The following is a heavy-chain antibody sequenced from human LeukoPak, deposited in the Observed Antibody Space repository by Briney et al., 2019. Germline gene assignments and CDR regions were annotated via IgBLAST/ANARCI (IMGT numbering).Heavy chain of an antibody. CDR2: ISSSGSTI. CDR1: GFTFSDYY. Sequence: GGSLRLSCAASGFTFSDYYMSWIRQAPGKGLEWVSYISSSGSTIYYADSVKGRFTISRDNAKNSLYLQVNSLRAEDTAVYYCARDYYGSGSYYNEVLYYYYYMDVWGKGTTVTISS. D-gene: IGHD3-10*01. V-gene: IGHV3-11*01. J-gene: IGHJ6*03. CDR3: ARDYYGSGSYYNEVLYYYYYMDV.